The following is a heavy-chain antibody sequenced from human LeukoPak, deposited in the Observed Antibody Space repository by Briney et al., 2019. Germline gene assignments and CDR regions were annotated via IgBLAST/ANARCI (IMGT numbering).Heavy chain of an antibody. CDR2: ISSNGGST. CDR3: AREAYWGGSAKGFDS. Sequence: PGGSLRLSCAASGFTFSSYAMHWVRQAPGKGLEYVSAISSNGGSTYYANSVKGRFTISRDNSKNTLYLQMGSLRAEDMAVYYCAREAYWGGSAKGFDSWGQGTLVIVSS. V-gene: IGHV3-64*01. D-gene: IGHD7-27*01. CDR1: GFTFSSYA. J-gene: IGHJ4*02.